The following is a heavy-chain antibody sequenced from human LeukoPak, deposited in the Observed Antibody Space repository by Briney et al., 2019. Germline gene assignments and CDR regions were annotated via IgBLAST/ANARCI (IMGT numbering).Heavy chain of an antibody. V-gene: IGHV4-59*01. J-gene: IGHJ4*02. Sequence: SETLSLTCTVSGDSISSYYWSWIRQPPGKGLEWIGYIYYSGSTNYNPSLKSRVTISVDTSKNQFSLKLSSVTAADTAVYYCARGSGWYYYWGQGTRVTVSS. CDR3: ARGSGWYYY. CDR2: IYYSGST. D-gene: IGHD6-19*01. CDR1: GDSISSYY.